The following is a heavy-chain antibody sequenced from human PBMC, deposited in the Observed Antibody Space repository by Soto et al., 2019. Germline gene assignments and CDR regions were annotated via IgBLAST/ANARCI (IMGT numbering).Heavy chain of an antibody. CDR2: IYNDGTYS. D-gene: IGHD3-10*01. CDR3: TRGPRPISTGTGAY. CDR1: GFIFKMYW. V-gene: IGHV3-74*01. Sequence: EVQRVESGGGLVPQGGDVRLACAASGFIFKMYWMHWVRQSPGKGLVWISRIYNDGTYSDYADSVRGRFTISRENVNDTLYHQMNNLRAEDSGLYYCTRGPRPISTGTGAYWGQGTQVTVSS. J-gene: IGHJ4*02.